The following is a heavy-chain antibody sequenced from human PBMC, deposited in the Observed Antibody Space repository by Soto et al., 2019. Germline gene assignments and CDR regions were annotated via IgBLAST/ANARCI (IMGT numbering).Heavy chain of an antibody. CDR2: INHSGST. CDR1: GGSFSGYY. Sequence: PSETLSLTCAVYGGSFSGYYWSWIRQPPGKGLEWIGEINHSGSTNYNPSLKSRVTISVDTSKNQFSLKLSSVTAADTAVYYCARVAGYSYGALLDYWGQGTLVTVSS. D-gene: IGHD5-18*01. V-gene: IGHV4-34*01. J-gene: IGHJ4*02. CDR3: ARVAGYSYGALLDY.